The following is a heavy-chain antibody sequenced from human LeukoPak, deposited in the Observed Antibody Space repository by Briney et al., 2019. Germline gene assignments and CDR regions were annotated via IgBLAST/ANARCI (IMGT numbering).Heavy chain of an antibody. CDR1: GGSISSINW. V-gene: IGHV4-4*02. CDR3: ARINVTFFDY. D-gene: IGHD2-21*02. J-gene: IGHJ4*02. CDR2: IYHSGTT. Sequence: KPSETLSLTCTVSGGSISSINWWSWVRQPPGKGLEWIGEIYHSGTTNYNPSLESRITISVDKSKNQFSLKLNSVTAADTAVYYCARINVTFFDYWGQGTLVTVSS.